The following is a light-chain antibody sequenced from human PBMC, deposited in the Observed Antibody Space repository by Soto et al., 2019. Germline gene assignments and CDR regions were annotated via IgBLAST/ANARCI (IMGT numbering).Light chain of an antibody. J-gene: IGKJ1*01. Sequence: EIVLTQSPATLSLSPGERATLSCRACQSVSSYLAWYQQKPGQAPRLLIYDASNRATGIPARFSGSGSGTDFTLTINSLEPEDFAVYYCQQRSNWPKFGQGTKVDIK. CDR3: QQRSNWPK. CDR2: DAS. CDR1: QSVSSY. V-gene: IGKV3-11*01.